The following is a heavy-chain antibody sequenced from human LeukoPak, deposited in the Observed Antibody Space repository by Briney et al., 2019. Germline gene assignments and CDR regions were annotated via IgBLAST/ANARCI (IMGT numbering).Heavy chain of an antibody. CDR2: ISGSGGST. CDR1: GFTFSSYA. J-gene: IGHJ4*02. V-gene: IGHV3-23*01. CDR3: ANTPHYYDSSGYYADY. Sequence: GGSLRLSCAASGFTFSSYAMSWVRQAPGKGLEWVSAISGSGGSTYYADSVRGRFTISRDNSKNTLYLQMNSLRAEDTAVYYCANTPHYYDSSGYYADYWGQGTLVTVSS. D-gene: IGHD3-22*01.